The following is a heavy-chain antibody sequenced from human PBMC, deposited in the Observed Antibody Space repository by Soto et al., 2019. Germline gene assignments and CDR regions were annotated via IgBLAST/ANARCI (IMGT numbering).Heavy chain of an antibody. CDR2: IYYSGST. J-gene: IGHJ3*02. D-gene: IGHD3-10*01. CDR1: GGSISSSSYY. V-gene: IGHV4-39*01. CDR3: AEGGITMVRGVIISAFDI. Sequence: SEILSLTCTVSGGSISSSSYYWGWIRQPPGKGLEWIGSIYYSGSTYYNPSLKSRVTISVDTSKNQFSLKLSSVTAADTAVYYCAEGGITMVRGVIISAFDIWGQGTMVTVS.